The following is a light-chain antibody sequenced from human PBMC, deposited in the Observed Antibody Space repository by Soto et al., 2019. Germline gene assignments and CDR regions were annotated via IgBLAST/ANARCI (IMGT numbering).Light chain of an antibody. J-gene: IGKJ2*01. CDR1: QSISVY. CDR3: QQSYSTLYT. V-gene: IGKV1-39*01. CDR2: AAS. Sequence: DIQMTQSPSSLSASVGDRFTITCRASQSISVYLNWYQQKPGKAPKLLIYAASSLQSGVPSRFSGSGSGTDFTLTISSLQPEDFATYYCQQSYSTLYTFGQGTNLEIK.